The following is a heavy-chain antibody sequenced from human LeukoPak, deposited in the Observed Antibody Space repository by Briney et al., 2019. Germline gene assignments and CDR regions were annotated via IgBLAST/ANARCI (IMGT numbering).Heavy chain of an antibody. V-gene: IGHV1-8*03. CDR3: ARGSPSPYCSGGSCYSDYYYYYMDV. CDR1: GGTFSSYD. CDR2: MNPNSGNT. D-gene: IGHD2-15*01. J-gene: IGHJ6*03. Sequence: GSSVKISCRASGGTFSSYDINWVRQATGQGLEWMGWMNPNSGNTGYAQKFQGRVTITRNTSISTAYMELSSLRSEDTAVYYCARGSPSPYCSGGSCYSDYYYYYMDVWGKGTTVTVSS.